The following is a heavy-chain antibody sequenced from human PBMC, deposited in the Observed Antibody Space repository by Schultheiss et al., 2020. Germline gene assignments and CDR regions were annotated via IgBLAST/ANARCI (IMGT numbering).Heavy chain of an antibody. CDR3: TTGHPPGYYDSSGYSYYYYGMGV. CDR2: IKSKTDGGTT. J-gene: IGHJ6*02. D-gene: IGHD3-22*01. V-gene: IGHV3-15*07. CDR1: GFTFSNAW. Sequence: GGSLRLSCAASGFTFSNAWMNWVRQAPGKGLEWVGRIKSKTDGGTTDYAAPVKGRFTISRDDAKNTLYLQMNSLKTEDTAVYYCTTGHPPGYYDSSGYSYYYYGMGVCCQLTTVTVSS.